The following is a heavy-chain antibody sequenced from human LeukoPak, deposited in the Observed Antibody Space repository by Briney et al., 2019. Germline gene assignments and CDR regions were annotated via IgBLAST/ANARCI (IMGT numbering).Heavy chain of an antibody. CDR2: MNPNSGNT. V-gene: IGHV1-8*03. Sequence: ASVKVSCKASGYTFTSYDINWVRQAPGQGLEWMGWMNPNSGNTGYAQKFQGRVTITRNTSISTAYMELSSLRSEDTAVYYCALRGVGSRFDPWGQGTLVTASS. CDR3: ALRGVGSRFDP. J-gene: IGHJ5*02. CDR1: GYTFTSYD. D-gene: IGHD3-16*01.